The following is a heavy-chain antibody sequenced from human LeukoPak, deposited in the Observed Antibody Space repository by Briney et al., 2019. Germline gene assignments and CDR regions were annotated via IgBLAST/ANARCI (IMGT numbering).Heavy chain of an antibody. CDR1: GGSVSSGSYY. CDR2: IYTSGST. J-gene: IGHJ6*02. CDR3: ARDQDDFGAYYYYGMDV. D-gene: IGHD3-3*01. Sequence: PSQTLSLTCTVSGGSVSSGSYYWSWIRQPAGKGLEWIGRIYTSGSTNYNPSLKSRVTISVDTSKNRFSLKLSSVTAADTAVYYCARDQDDFGAYYYYGMDVWGQGTTVTVSS. V-gene: IGHV4-61*02.